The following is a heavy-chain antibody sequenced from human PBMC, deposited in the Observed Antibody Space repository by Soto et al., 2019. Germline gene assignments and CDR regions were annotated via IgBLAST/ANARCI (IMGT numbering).Heavy chain of an antibody. CDR3: AAGGRGAFDI. CDR1: GDTFSSYT. CDR2: IIPILDIA. Sequence: QVQLVQSGAEVKKPGSSVKVSCKASGDTFSSYTISRVRQAPGQGLEWMGRIIPILDIANYAQKFQGRVTITADKSTSTAYMELSSLSSEDTAVYDCAAGGRGAFDIWGQGTMVTVSS. V-gene: IGHV1-69*02. J-gene: IGHJ3*02. D-gene: IGHD1-26*01.